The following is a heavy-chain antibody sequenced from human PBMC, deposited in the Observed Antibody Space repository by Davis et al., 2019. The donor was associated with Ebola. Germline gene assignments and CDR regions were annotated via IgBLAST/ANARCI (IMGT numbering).Heavy chain of an antibody. D-gene: IGHD2-21*01. V-gene: IGHV1-8*01. CDR2: MNPNSGNT. Sequence: ASVKVSCKASGYTFTSYDINWVRQATGQGLEWMGWMNPNSGNTGYAQKFQGRVTMTRNTSISTAYMELSSLRSEDTAVYYCARGPPEVVIAIRDAYYYYYGMDVWGQGTTVTVSS. J-gene: IGHJ6*02. CDR1: GYTFTSYD. CDR3: ARGPPEVVIAIRDAYYYYYGMDV.